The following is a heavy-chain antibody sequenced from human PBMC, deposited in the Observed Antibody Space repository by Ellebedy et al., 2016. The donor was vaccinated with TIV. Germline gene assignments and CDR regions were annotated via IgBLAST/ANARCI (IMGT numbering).Heavy chain of an antibody. J-gene: IGHJ5*02. CDR3: AREVWFEDLLAGAWFDP. CDR1: GASTNAHY. Sequence: MPSETLSLTCAVSGASTNAHYWTWIRQPPGKGLEWFGNIDNRGSARDNSSLKSRVTMSVDTSKKQFPLSLNSVTAADTASYYCAREVWFEDLLAGAWFDPWGQGTLVTVSS. CDR2: IDNRGSA. V-gene: IGHV4-59*11. D-gene: IGHD3-10*01.